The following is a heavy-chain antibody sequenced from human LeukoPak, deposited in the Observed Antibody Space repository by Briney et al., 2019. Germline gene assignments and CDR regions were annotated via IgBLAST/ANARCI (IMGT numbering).Heavy chain of an antibody. V-gene: IGHV3-7*01. D-gene: IGHD4-17*01. J-gene: IGHJ4*02. CDR2: IKQDGSEK. CDR3: ARAPYGDYAGIDY. Sequence: GGSLRLSCAASRFTFLSHWMSWVRQAPGKGLEWVANIKQDGSEKYYVDSVKGRFTISSDNAKNSLYLQLKNLITADAAVYYCARAPYGDYAGIDYWGQGTLVTVSS. CDR1: RFTFLSHW.